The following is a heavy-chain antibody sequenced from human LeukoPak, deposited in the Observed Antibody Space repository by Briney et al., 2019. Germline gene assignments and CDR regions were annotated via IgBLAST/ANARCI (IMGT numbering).Heavy chain of an antibody. D-gene: IGHD3-3*01. J-gene: IGHJ4*02. CDR2: IHHSGST. Sequence: SETLSLTCAVYGGSFSGSFSVYYWTCIRQTPGKGLEWIGEIHHSGSTNYNPSLKSRVTISVDTSKNQFSLKLNSLTAADTAVYYCATFRWGVGFGYWGQGTLSTVSS. V-gene: IGHV4-34*01. CDR3: ATFRWGVGFGY. CDR1: GGSFSGSFSVYY.